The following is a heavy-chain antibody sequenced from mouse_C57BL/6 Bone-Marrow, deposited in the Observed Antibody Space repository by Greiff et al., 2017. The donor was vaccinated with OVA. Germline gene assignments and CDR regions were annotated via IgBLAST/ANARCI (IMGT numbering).Heavy chain of an antibody. J-gene: IGHJ1*03. Sequence: EVMLVESGGGLVKPGGSLKLSCAASGFTFSDYGMHWVRQAPEKGLEWVAYISSGSSTIYYAETVKGRFTISRDNAKNTLFLQMTSLRSEDTAMYYCATYYGSSYDWYFDVWGTGTTVTVSS. CDR3: ATYYGSSYDWYFDV. CDR1: GFTFSDYG. CDR2: ISSGSSTI. D-gene: IGHD1-1*01. V-gene: IGHV5-17*01.